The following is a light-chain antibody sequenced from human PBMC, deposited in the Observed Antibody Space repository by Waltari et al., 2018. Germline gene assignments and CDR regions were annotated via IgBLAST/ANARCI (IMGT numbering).Light chain of an antibody. CDR3: QSYDSLSALYV. J-gene: IGLJ1*01. CDR1: SSNIWAAYH. CDR2: VNF. V-gene: IGLV1-40*01. Sequence: QCVLTQPPSVSGAPGQTVTITCIGSSSNIWAAYHVHWYQQLPGTAPKLLIFVNFFRPSGVPDRFSASKSGTSASLAISGLQAEDEADYYCQSYDSLSALYVFGTGTKVSVL.